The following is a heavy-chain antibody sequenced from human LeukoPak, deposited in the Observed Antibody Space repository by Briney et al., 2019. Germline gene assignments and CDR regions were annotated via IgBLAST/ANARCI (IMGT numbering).Heavy chain of an antibody. CDR2: IKQDGSEK. CDR3: VRRQGSGYYFGIDY. V-gene: IGHV3-7*03. CDR1: GFTFSYYW. Sequence: GGSLRLSCAASGFTFSYYWMSWVRQAPGKGLEWVANIKQDGSEKYYVDSVKGRFTVSRDNAKNSLYLQMNSLRAEDTALYYCVRRQGSGYYFGIDYWGQGTLVTVSS. D-gene: IGHD3-22*01. J-gene: IGHJ4*02.